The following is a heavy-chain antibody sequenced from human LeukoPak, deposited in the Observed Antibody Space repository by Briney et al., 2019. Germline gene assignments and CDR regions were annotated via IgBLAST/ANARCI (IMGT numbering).Heavy chain of an antibody. CDR3: VVVVAATPQYYFDY. CDR2: IYTSGST. Sequence: PSETLSLTCTVSGGSISSYYWSWIRQPAGKGLEWIGRIYTSGSTNYNPSLKSRVTMSVDTSKNQFSLKLSSVTAADTAVYYCVVVVAATPQYYFDYWGQGTLVTVSS. D-gene: IGHD2-15*01. J-gene: IGHJ4*02. V-gene: IGHV4-4*07. CDR1: GGSISSYY.